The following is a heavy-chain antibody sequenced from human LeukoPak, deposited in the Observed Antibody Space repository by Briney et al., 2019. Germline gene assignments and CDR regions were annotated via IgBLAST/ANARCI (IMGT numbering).Heavy chain of an antibody. CDR2: FDPADGET. D-gene: IGHD4-23*01. CDR1: GYALNELS. CDR3: AADGGGLSSVVTPRSSPFDY. J-gene: IGHJ4*02. Sequence: ASVKVSCKVSGYALNELSMHWVRQAPGKGLEWMGGFDPADGETVHAHRFQGRLTMTEDTSTNTGYMELTSLRSEDTAVYYCAADGGGLSSVVTPRSSPFDYWGQGTLVTVSS. V-gene: IGHV1-24*01.